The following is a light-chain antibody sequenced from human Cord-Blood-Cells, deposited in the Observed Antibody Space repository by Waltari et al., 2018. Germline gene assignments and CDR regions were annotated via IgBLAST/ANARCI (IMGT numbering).Light chain of an antibody. J-gene: IGKJ2*02. Sequence: DIQMTQSPSSLSASVGDRVTITCRASQSISSYLNWYQQKPGRAPKHLIYAASSLQSGILSMFSSSVCGRDFTLTIRGRGPEDIASYRCQQDNRSPSTFGQGAK. V-gene: IGKV1-39*01. CDR3: QQDNRSPST. CDR1: QSISSY. CDR2: AAS.